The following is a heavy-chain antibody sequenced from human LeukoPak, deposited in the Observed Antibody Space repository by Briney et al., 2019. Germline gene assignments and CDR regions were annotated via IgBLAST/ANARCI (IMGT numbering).Heavy chain of an antibody. J-gene: IGHJ5*02. Sequence: GGSLRLSCAASGFTFSTYGMYWVRQAPGKGREWVAFIRYDGSNKYYADSVKGRFTISRDNSKNTLYLQMNSLRVEDTAVYYCAKDYNILTGYYVNWFDPWGQGTLVTVSS. D-gene: IGHD3-9*01. CDR2: IRYDGSNK. CDR1: GFTFSTYG. V-gene: IGHV3-30*02. CDR3: AKDYNILTGYYVNWFDP.